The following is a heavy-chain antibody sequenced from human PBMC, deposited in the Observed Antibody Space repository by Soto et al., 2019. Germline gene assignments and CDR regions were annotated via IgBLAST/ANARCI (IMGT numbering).Heavy chain of an antibody. J-gene: IGHJ6*02. D-gene: IGHD4-17*01. CDR3: ARYREVTRRDGVGAMDV. CDR1: GFNFSNHA. CDR2: TSYDGNTK. Sequence: QVKLVESGGGVVQPGRSLRLSCAASGFNFSNHAMHWVRQAPGRGLEWVAVTSYDGNTKFYADSMKGRFTISRDNSTNTIFLQTNKLRAEGTGVDDWARYREVTRRDGVGAMDVWGQGTTVTVSS. V-gene: IGHV3-30-3*01.